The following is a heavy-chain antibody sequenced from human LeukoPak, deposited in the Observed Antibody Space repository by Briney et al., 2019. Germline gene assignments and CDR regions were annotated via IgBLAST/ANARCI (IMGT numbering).Heavy chain of an antibody. CDR2: IYPGDSDT. CDR3: ARRGHSGSFLDAFDI. J-gene: IGHJ3*02. Sequence: EPLKISCKGSGYSFTTYWIGWVRQMPGKGLEWMGIIYPGDSDTTYSPSFQGQVTISADKSINTAYLQWSSLKASDTAMYYCARRGHSGSFLDAFDIWGQGTMVTVSS. D-gene: IGHD1-26*01. V-gene: IGHV5-51*01. CDR1: GYSFTTYW.